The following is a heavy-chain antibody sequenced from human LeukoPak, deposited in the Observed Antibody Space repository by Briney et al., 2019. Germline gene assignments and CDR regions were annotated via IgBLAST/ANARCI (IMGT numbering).Heavy chain of an antibody. CDR3: ATGWSGYYWTT. J-gene: IGHJ5*02. CDR1: DYSISSGYY. CDR2: IYHSGST. D-gene: IGHD3-3*01. Sequence: PSETLSLTCAVSDYSISSGYYWGWIRQPPGKGLEWIGSIYHSGSTYYNPSLKSRVTISVDTSKNQFSLKLNSVTAPDTAVYYCATGWSGYYWTTWGQGTLVAVSS. V-gene: IGHV4-38-2*01.